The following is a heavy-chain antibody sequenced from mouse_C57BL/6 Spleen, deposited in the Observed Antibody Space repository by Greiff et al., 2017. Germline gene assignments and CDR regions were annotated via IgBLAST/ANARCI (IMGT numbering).Heavy chain of an antibody. CDR3: ARQNYYGSSGYAMDY. CDR1: GFSLTSSG. J-gene: IGHJ4*01. CDR2: IWSDGST. Sequence: QVQLKESGPGLVAPSQSLSITCTVSGFSLTSSGVHWVRQPPGKGLEWLVVIWSDGSTTYNSALKSRLSISKDNSKSQVFLKMNRLQTDDTAMYYCARQNYYGSSGYAMDYWGQGTSVTVAS. D-gene: IGHD1-1*01. V-gene: IGHV2-6-1*01.